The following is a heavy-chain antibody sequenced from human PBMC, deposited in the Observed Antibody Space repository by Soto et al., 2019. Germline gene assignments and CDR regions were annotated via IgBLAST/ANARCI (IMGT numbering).Heavy chain of an antibody. CDR2: IKQDGSEK. CDR1: GFTFSSYW. CDR3: ARDGADIVVVVAARGVNWFDP. D-gene: IGHD2-15*01. Sequence: GGSLRLSCAASGFTFSSYWMSWVRQAPGKGLEWVANIKQDGSEKYYVDSVKGRFTISRDNAKNSLYLQMNSLRAEDTAVYYCARDGADIVVVVAARGVNWFDPWGQGTLVTVSS. V-gene: IGHV3-7*01. J-gene: IGHJ5*02.